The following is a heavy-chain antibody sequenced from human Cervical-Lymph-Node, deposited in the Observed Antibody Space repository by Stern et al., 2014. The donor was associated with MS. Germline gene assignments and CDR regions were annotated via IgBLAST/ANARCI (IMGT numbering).Heavy chain of an antibody. D-gene: IGHD3/OR15-3a*01. J-gene: IGHJ4*02. CDR3: AREGPRTGTLVY. V-gene: IGHV4-30-4*01. CDR1: CGPKSSGDYN. CDR2: IYYSGST. Sequence: QVQLQESGPGLVKPSQTLSLTYTVSCGPKSSGDYNWSWIRQPPGKGLEWIGYIYYSGSTYYNPSLKRRVTISVDTSKNQFSLKLSSVTAADTAVYYCAREGPRTGTLVYWGQGTLVTVSS.